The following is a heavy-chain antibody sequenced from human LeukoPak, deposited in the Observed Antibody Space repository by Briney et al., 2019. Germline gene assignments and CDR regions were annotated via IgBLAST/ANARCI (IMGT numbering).Heavy chain of an antibody. CDR2: IYYSGST. J-gene: IGHJ6*02. CDR1: GGSISSYY. Sequence: SETLSLTCTVSGGSISSYYWSWIRQPPGKGLEWIGYIYYSGSTNYNPSLKSRVTISVDTSKNQFSLKLSSVTAADTAVYYCARASSWYDYGMDVWGQGTTVTVSS. V-gene: IGHV4-59*08. CDR3: ARASSWYDYGMDV. D-gene: IGHD6-13*01.